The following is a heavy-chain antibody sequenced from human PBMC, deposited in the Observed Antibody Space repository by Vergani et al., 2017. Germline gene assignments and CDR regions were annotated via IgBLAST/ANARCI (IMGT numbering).Heavy chain of an antibody. D-gene: IGHD5-12*01. Sequence: EVQLLESGGGLVQPGGSLRLSCAASGFTFSSYAMSWVRQAPGKGLEWVSAVSGSGGSTYYADSVKGRFTISRDNSKNTLYLQMNSLRAEDRALYYCAREDNSGYDEGDFDYWGQGTLVTVSS. J-gene: IGHJ4*02. CDR2: VSGSGGST. CDR1: GFTFSSYA. V-gene: IGHV3-23*01. CDR3: AREDNSGYDEGDFDY.